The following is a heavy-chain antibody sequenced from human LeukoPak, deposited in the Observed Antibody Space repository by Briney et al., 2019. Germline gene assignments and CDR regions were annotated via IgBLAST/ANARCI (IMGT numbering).Heavy chain of an antibody. D-gene: IGHD1-14*01. CDR3: AREPWEPIDPGAFDI. CDR2: ISSSSSTI. J-gene: IGHJ3*02. CDR1: GFTFSSYS. V-gene: IGHV3-48*01. Sequence: SGGSLRLSRAASGFTFSSYSMNWVRQAPGKGLEWVSYISSSSSTIYYADSVKGRFTISRDNAKNSLYLQMNSLRAEDTAVYYCAREPWEPIDPGAFDIWGQGTMVTVSS.